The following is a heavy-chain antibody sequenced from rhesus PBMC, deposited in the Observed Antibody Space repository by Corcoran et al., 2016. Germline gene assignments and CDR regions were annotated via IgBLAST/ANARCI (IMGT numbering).Heavy chain of an antibody. CDR2: INPHAADP. CDR1: GYSFTKYW. CDR3: AKESHYGLDS. V-gene: IGHV5-2*01. J-gene: IGHJ6*01. Sequence: EVQLVQFGAEVKRPGESLKISCQTSGYSFTKYWINWVRQMPGKGLEWRGAINPHAADPKYSPSCQGQVTISADKSISTTYLQWRSLKASDSATYYCAKESHYGLDSWGQGVVVTVSS.